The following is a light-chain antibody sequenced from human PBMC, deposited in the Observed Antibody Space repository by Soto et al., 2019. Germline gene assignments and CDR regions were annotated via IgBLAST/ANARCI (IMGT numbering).Light chain of an antibody. CDR1: QSISSW. Sequence: DIQMTQSPSTLSASVGDRVTITCRASQSISSWLAWYQQKPGKAPKLLIYDASSLESGVPSRFSGSGSGTEFTLTISSLQPDDFAPYYCQQYNSYELTFGGGTKVEIK. V-gene: IGKV1-5*01. CDR3: QQYNSYELT. CDR2: DAS. J-gene: IGKJ4*01.